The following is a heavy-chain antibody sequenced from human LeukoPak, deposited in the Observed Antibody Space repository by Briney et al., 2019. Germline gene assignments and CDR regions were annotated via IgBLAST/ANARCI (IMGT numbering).Heavy chain of an antibody. D-gene: IGHD6-13*01. CDR2: IYHSGST. V-gene: IGHV4-38-2*02. CDR1: GYSISSGYY. J-gene: IGHJ3*02. Sequence: SETLSLTCTVSGYSISSGYYWGWIRQPPGKGLEWIGSIYHSGSTYYNPSLKSRVTISVDTSKNQFSLKLSSVTAADTAVYYCARDTAGTVPDAFDIWGQGTMVTVSS. CDR3: ARDTAGTVPDAFDI.